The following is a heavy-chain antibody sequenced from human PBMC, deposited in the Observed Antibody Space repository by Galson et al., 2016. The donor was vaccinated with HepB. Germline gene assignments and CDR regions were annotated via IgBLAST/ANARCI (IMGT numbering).Heavy chain of an antibody. V-gene: IGHV5-51*01. D-gene: IGHD2-15*01. CDR3: TRHVASRSPHDH. CDR2: IFPRDSET. CDR1: GYRFSNFY. J-gene: IGHJ4*02. Sequence: QSGAEVKKPGESLKISCKGSGYRFSNFYIAWVRQTPGKGLEWMGFIFPRDSETRYSPSFQGQVIISADNSLNTAYLHLNSLKASDTAVYYCTRHVASRSPHDHWGQGALVSVS.